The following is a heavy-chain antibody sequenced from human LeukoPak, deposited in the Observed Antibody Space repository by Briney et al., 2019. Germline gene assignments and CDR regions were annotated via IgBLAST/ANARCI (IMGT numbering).Heavy chain of an antibody. CDR1: GFTFSSYS. V-gene: IGHV3-48*01. CDR3: ARERNGYYMDV. CDR2: ISSSSSTI. J-gene: IGHJ6*03. D-gene: IGHD3-3*01. Sequence: PGGSLRLSCAASGFTFSSYSMNWVRQAPGKGLEWVSYISSSSSTIYYADSVKGRFTISRDNAKNSLYLQMNSLRAEDTAVYYCARERNGYYMDVWGKGTTVTVSS.